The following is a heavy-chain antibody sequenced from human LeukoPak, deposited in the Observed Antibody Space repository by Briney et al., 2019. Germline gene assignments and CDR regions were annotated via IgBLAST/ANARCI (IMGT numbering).Heavy chain of an antibody. J-gene: IGHJ6*03. V-gene: IGHV3-21*06. CDR2: ITSTSRYI. Sequence: GGSLRLSCAASGFTFSIYSMIWVRLAPGKGLEWVSSITSTSRYIYYADSVKGRFTISRDNAKNLLYLQMNSLRAEDTAIYYCTRPIHGDPPSYYYYYIDVWGKGTTVTVSS. D-gene: IGHD4-17*01. CDR1: GFTFSIYS. CDR3: TRPIHGDPPSYYYYYIDV.